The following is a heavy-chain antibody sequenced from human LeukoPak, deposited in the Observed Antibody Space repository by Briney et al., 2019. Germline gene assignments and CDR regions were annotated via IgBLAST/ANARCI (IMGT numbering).Heavy chain of an antibody. J-gene: IGHJ3*02. CDR3: ARHDYGDDFSACDI. Sequence: SETLSLTCTVSDGSISSYYWSWIRQPPGKGLEWIGYIYDSGSTNYNPSLKSRVTMSVDTSKNQFSLKLSSMTAADTAMYYCARHDYGDDFSACDIWGQGTTVTVSS. D-gene: IGHD4-17*01. CDR1: DGSISSYY. V-gene: IGHV4-59*12. CDR2: IYDSGST.